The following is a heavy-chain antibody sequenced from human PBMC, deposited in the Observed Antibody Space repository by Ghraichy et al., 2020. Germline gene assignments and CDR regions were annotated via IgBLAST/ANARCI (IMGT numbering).Heavy chain of an antibody. D-gene: IGHD3-10*01. CDR3: ARDGYGSGTYYNYDFDY. CDR2: ISYDGSSK. J-gene: IGHJ4*02. Sequence: SCAASGFTFSNYALHWVRQAPGKGLEWVALISYDGSSKYYAESVEGRFTISRDNSKNTLYLQMNSLRAEDTAVYYCARDGYGSGTYYNYDFDYWGQGTLVTVSS. V-gene: IGHV3-30*04. CDR1: GFTFSNYA.